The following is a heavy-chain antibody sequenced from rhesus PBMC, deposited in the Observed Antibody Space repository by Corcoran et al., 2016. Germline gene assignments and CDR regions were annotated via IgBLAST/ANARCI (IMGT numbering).Heavy chain of an antibody. J-gene: IGHJ5-1*01. D-gene: IGHD1-14*01. CDR2: IDGNSERT. Sequence: QVKLQQWGEGLVKPSETLSLTCAVYGGSISGYYWSWIRQPPGKGLEWIGNIDGNSERTTYHPTLKDRVPIFKDTSKDRFSLKLSSVAAADTAVYYWARDLPFIAGTTWGLWGPGVLVTVSS. CDR1: GGSISGYY. V-gene: IGHV4-73*01. CDR3: ARDLPFIAGTTWGL.